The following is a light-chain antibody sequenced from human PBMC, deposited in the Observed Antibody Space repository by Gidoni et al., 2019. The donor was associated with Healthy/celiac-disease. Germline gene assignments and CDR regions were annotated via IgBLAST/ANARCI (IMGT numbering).Light chain of an antibody. V-gene: IGLV1-44*01. CDR3: AAWDDSLNGDVV. J-gene: IGLJ2*01. CDR1: SSNIGSNT. CDR2: SNN. Sequence: QSVLTQPPSASGTPGQRVTISCSGSSSNIGSNTVNWYQPLPGTAPKLLIYSNNQQPSGVPDRFSGSKSGTSASLAISGLQSEDEADYYCAAWDDSLNGDVVFGGGTKLTVL.